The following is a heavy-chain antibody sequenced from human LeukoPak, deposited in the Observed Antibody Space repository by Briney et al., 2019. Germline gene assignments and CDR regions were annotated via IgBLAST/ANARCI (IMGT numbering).Heavy chain of an antibody. D-gene: IGHD3-22*01. CDR2: IYYSGST. Sequence: PSETLSLTCTVSGGSISSGDYYWSWIRQPPGKGLEWIGYIYYSGSTYYNPSLKSRVTISVDTSKNQFSLKLSSVTAADTAVYYCARTNSSGYYYRAYYFDYWGQGTLVTVSS. V-gene: IGHV4-30-4*01. CDR3: ARTNSSGYYYRAYYFDY. CDR1: GGSISSGDYY. J-gene: IGHJ4*02.